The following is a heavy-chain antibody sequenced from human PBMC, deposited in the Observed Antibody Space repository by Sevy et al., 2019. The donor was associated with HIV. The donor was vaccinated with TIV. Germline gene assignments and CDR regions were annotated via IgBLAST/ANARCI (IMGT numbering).Heavy chain of an antibody. Sequence: ASVKVSCKASGYTFTSYGINWVRQAPGQGLEWMGWISAYNGNTNYAQKLQGRVTMTTDTSTSTAYMELRSLRSDDTAVYYCARGSRYSSSWYNDYWGQGTLVTVSS. D-gene: IGHD6-13*01. V-gene: IGHV1-18*01. CDR2: ISAYNGNT. J-gene: IGHJ4*02. CDR3: ARGSRYSSSWYNDY. CDR1: GYTFTSYG.